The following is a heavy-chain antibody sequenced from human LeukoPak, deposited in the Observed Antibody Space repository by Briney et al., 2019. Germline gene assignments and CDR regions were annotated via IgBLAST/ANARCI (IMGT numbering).Heavy chain of an antibody. CDR1: GYSFTSYW. J-gene: IGHJ4*02. CDR3: ARHPLLRGYTYGYADY. D-gene: IGHD5-18*01. Sequence: GESLKISCKGSGYSFTSYWMGWVRQMPGKGLEWMGIIYPGDSDTRYSPSFQGQVTISAVKSISTAYLQWSSLKASDTAMYYCARHPLLRGYTYGYADYWGQGTLATVSS. V-gene: IGHV5-51*01. CDR2: IYPGDSDT.